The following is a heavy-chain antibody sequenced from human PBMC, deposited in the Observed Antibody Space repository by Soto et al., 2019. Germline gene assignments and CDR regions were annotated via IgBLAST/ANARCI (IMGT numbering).Heavy chain of an antibody. J-gene: IGHJ6*02. D-gene: IGHD2-21*01. CDR3: ARDPLIVAVSSDYGMDV. Sequence: QVQLVQSGAEVKKPGASVKVSCKASGYTFTNYGINWVRQAPGQGLEWMGWINVYNGNTNYAQSLQGRATMTTDTSTNTAYMELRSLRSHDTAVYYCARDPLIVAVSSDYGMDVWGQGTKVTASS. CDR2: INVYNGNT. CDR1: GYTFTNYG. V-gene: IGHV1-18*01.